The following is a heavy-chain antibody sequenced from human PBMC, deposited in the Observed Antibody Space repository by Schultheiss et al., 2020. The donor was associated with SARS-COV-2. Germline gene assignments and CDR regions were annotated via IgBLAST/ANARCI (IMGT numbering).Heavy chain of an antibody. CDR3: AREVGVGDYDS. D-gene: IGHD4-17*01. CDR1: GFTFDDYA. CDR2: IYYSGST. Sequence: GSLRLSCAASGFTFDDYAMHWVRQAPGKGLEWIGYIYYSGSTYYNPSLKSRVTMSVDTSKNQFSLKLSSVTAADTAVYYCAREVGVGDYDSWGQGTTVTVSS. V-gene: IGHV4-59*01. J-gene: IGHJ6*02.